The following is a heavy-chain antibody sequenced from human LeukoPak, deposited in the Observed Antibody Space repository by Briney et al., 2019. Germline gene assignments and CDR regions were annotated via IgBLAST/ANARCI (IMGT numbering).Heavy chain of an antibody. J-gene: IGHJ6*03. CDR1: GFTFSSYW. Sequence: GGSLRLSCAASGFTFSSYWMSWVRQAPGKGLEWVANIKQDGSEKYYVDSVEGRFTISRDNAKNSLYLQMNSLRAEDTAVYYCASTPGYQINYYYYYMDVWGKGTTVTVSS. CDR3: ASTPGYQINYYYYYMDV. D-gene: IGHD2-2*01. CDR2: IKQDGSEK. V-gene: IGHV3-7*01.